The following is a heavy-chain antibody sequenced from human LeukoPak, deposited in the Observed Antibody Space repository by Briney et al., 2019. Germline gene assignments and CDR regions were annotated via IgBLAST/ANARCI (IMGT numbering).Heavy chain of an antibody. V-gene: IGHV3-21*01. D-gene: IGHD2-2*01. J-gene: IGHJ6*02. CDR2: ISSSSSYI. Sequence: GGSLRLSCAASGFTFSSYAMSWVRQAPGKGLEWVSSISSSSSYIYYADSVKGRFTISRDNAKNSLYLQMNSLRAEDTAVYYCASDIVVVPAAPYYYYGMDVWGQGTTVTVSS. CDR3: ASDIVVVPAAPYYYYGMDV. CDR1: GFTFSSYA.